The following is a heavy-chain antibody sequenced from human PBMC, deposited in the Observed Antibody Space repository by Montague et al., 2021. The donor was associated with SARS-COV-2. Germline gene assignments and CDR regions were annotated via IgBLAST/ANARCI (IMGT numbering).Heavy chain of an antibody. Sequence: SETLSLTCAVSGGSFSGHYWSWIRHPPGKGLEWIGEIIHSGSTQYNTSLKSRVILLVDTSKNKFSLKLSSVTAADKAVYYCARSQPAAVTFYGIWNGQRVYYYSMDVWGKGTTVTVSS. J-gene: IGHJ6*03. D-gene: IGHD3-3*01. V-gene: IGHV4-34*12. CDR3: ARSQPAAVTFYGIWNGQRVYYYSMDV. CDR2: IIHSGST. CDR1: GGSFSGHY.